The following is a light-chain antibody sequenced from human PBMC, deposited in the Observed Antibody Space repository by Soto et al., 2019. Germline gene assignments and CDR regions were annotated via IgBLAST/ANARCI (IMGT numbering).Light chain of an antibody. CDR1: QSVSNNF. Sequence: EILLTQSPGTLSLSPGERATLSCSASQSVSNNFLAWYQQKPGQAARLFIYGASSRATGIPDRFSGRGSGTGFTKTVGGLGREEGAVHYCDGYCTAAGRFGGGTQVDIK. CDR3: DGYCTAAGR. J-gene: IGKJ4*01. CDR2: GAS. V-gene: IGKV3-20*01.